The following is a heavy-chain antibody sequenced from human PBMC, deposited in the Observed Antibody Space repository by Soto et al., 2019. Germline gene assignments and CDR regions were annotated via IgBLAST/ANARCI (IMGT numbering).Heavy chain of an antibody. D-gene: IGHD1-1*01. CDR3: ARVERGTATTVVDAFDI. Sequence: QVQLQQWGAGLLKPSETLSLTCAVFGGSVNSGNYYWSWIRQPPGTGLEWIGEMRHSGGTHFNPSLKSRVTISGDTSKNQFSLKMSSVTAADTALYYCARVERGTATTVVDAFDIWGPGTMVTVSS. V-gene: IGHV4-34*01. CDR2: MRHSGGT. J-gene: IGHJ3*02. CDR1: GGSVNSGNYY.